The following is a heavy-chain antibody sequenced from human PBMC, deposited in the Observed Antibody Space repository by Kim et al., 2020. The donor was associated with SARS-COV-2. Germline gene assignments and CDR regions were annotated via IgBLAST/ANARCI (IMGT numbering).Heavy chain of an antibody. Sequence: GGSLRLSCAASGFTFSSNAMSWVRQAPGKGLEWVSGISGSGANTYYPDSVKGRFTISRDDSKNTLHLQMNSLRAEDTAVYYCAKVRGSSWYYFDYWGQGT. D-gene: IGHD6-13*01. V-gene: IGHV3-23*01. CDR1: GFTFSSNA. CDR3: AKVRGSSWYYFDY. J-gene: IGHJ4*02. CDR2: ISGSGANT.